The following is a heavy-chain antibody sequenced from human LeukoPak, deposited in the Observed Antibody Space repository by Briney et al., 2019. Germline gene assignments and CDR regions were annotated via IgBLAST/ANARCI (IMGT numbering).Heavy chain of an antibody. V-gene: IGHV3-23*01. CDR1: GFTFSSSA. D-gene: IGHD2-15*01. Sequence: GGSLRLSCAASGFTFSSSAMSWVRQAPGKGLEWVSAISDNGGYTYYADSVQGRFTISRDNSKSTLCLQMNSLRAEDTAVYYCAKQLGYCSGGSCYFPYWGQGTLVTVSS. CDR2: ISDNGGYT. J-gene: IGHJ4*02. CDR3: AKQLGYCSGGSCYFPY.